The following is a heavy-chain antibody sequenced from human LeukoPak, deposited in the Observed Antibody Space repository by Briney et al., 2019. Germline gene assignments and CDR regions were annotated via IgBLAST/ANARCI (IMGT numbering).Heavy chain of an antibody. CDR1: GTTFSRYW. Sequence: GGSLRLSCVESGTTFSRYWMSWVRQAPGKGLEWVANIKQDGGEKYYVDSVKGRFTISRDNAKNSLYLQMNSLRVEDTAVYYCARDGRPLDYWGQGTLVTVSS. J-gene: IGHJ4*02. CDR3: ARDGRPLDY. V-gene: IGHV3-7*03. CDR2: IKQDGGEK.